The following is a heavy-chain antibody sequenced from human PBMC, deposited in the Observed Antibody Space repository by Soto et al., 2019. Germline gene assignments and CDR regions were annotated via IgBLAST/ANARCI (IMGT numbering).Heavy chain of an antibody. V-gene: IGHV1-18*01. J-gene: IGHJ3*02. CDR1: GYTFTSYG. CDR3: AEEGWGDAFDI. D-gene: IGHD3-16*01. CDR2: ISAYNGNT. Sequence: QVQLVQSGAEVKKPGASVKVSCKASGYTFTSYGISWVRQAPGQGLGWMGWISAYNGNTKYAQKLQGRVTKTTDTSTRTAYMELRSLRSYDRAVYYCAEEGWGDAFDIWGQGTMVTVSS.